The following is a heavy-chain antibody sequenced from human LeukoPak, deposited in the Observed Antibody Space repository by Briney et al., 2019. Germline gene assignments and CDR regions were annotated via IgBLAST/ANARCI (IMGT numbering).Heavy chain of an antibody. V-gene: IGHV4-59*08. CDR1: GGSISSYY. D-gene: IGHD4-17*01. J-gene: IGHJ2*01. CDR3: ARQIGDYAAYWYFDL. CDR2: IYYSGST. Sequence: SETLSLTCTVSGGSISSYYWSWLRQPPVKGLEWIRYIYYSGSTHYNPSLKSRVTISVDTSKNQFSLKLSSVTAADTAVFYCARQIGDYAAYWYFDLWGRGTLVTVSS.